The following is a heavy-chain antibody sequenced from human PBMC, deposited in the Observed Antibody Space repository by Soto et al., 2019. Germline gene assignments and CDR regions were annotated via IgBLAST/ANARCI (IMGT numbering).Heavy chain of an antibody. Sequence: GGSLRLSCAASGFTFSSYGMHWVRQAPGKGLEWVAVISYDGSNKYYADSVKGRFTIPRDNSKNTLYLQMNSLRAEDTAVYYCAKVMGVAGTWFYDYWGQGTLVTVSS. CDR2: ISYDGSNK. J-gene: IGHJ4*02. CDR3: AKVMGVAGTWFYDY. CDR1: GFTFSSYG. D-gene: IGHD6-19*01. V-gene: IGHV3-30*18.